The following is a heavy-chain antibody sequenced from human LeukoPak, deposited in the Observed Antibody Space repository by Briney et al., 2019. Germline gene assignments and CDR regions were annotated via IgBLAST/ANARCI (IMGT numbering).Heavy chain of an antibody. CDR1: GGSINSHSYH. CDR2: IYYSGST. J-gene: IGHJ3*01. D-gene: IGHD3-22*01. Sequence: LETLSLTCTVSGGSINSHSYHWGWIRQPPGKGLEWIGSIYYSGSTYYNPSLKSRITISIDTSKNQFSLKVSSVTAADTAVYYCARTHYYHDSSGYCYAFWGQGTMVTVSS. V-gene: IGHV4-39*01. CDR3: ARTHYYHDSSGYCYAF.